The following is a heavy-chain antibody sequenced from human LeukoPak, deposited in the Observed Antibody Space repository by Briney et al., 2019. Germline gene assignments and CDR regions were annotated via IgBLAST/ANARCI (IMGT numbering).Heavy chain of an antibody. CDR2: ISGSGGST. J-gene: IGHJ4*02. V-gene: IGHV3-23*01. CDR1: GFTFSSYG. CDR3: AKEGYCSSTSCPYFDY. Sequence: GGSLRLSCAASGFTFSSYGMSWVRQAPGKGLEWVSGISGSGGSTYYADSVKGRFTISRDNSKNTLYLQMNSLRAEDTAVYYCAKEGYCSSTSCPYFDYWGQGTLVTVSS. D-gene: IGHD2-2*01.